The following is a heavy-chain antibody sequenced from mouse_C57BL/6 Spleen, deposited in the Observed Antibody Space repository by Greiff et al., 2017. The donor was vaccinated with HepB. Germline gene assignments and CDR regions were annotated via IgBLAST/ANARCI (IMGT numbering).Heavy chain of an antibody. CDR3: ARRYYYGSSYDYAMDY. V-gene: IGHV1-50*01. CDR1: GYTFTSYW. D-gene: IGHD1-1*01. CDR2: IDPSDSYT. J-gene: IGHJ4*01. Sequence: VQLQQPGAELVKPGASVKLSCKASGYTFTSYWMQWVKQRPGQGLEWIGEIDPSDSYTNYNQKFKGKATLTVDTSSSTAYMQLSSLTSEDSAVYYCARRYYYGSSYDYAMDYWGQGTSVTVSS.